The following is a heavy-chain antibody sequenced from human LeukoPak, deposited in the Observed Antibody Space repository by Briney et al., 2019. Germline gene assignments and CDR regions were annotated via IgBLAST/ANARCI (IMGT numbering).Heavy chain of an antibody. CDR1: GGSISSYY. CDR3: AGEDYFDSSGYASWRFDI. CDR2: IYYRGNT. D-gene: IGHD3-22*01. Sequence: NPSETLSLNCTVSGGSISSYYWSWIRQSPGKGLEWIGYIYYRGNTNYNPSLKSRVTISVDTSKNQFSLKLTSVTTADTAVFYCAGEDYFDSSGYASWRFDIWGQGTMVTVSS. J-gene: IGHJ3*02. V-gene: IGHV4-59*01.